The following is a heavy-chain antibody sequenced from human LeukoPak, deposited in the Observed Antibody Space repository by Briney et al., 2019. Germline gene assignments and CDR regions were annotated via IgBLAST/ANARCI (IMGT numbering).Heavy chain of an antibody. CDR3: ARDPTPISKVGIGGYYYYMNV. CDR1: GYTFTSYG. V-gene: IGHV1-18*01. CDR2: ISAYNGNT. J-gene: IGHJ6*03. D-gene: IGHD3-16*01. Sequence: GASVKVSCKASGYTFTSYGISWVRQAPGQGLEWMGWISAYNGNTNYAQKLQGRVTMTTDTSTSTAYMELRSLRSDDTAVYYCARDPTPISKVGIGGYYYYMNVWGKGTTVTVSS.